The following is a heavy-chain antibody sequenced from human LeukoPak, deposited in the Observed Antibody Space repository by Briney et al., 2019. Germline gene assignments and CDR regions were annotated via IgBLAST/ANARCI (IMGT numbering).Heavy chain of an antibody. CDR3: ARVFGEPI. D-gene: IGHD3-10*02. J-gene: IGHJ3*02. CDR1: GFTVSTNY. Sequence: GRSLRLSCAASGFTVSTNYMSWVRQAPGKGLEWVSVIYSGGSTYYADSVRGRFTISRDNSKNTLCLQMNSLRAEDTAVYYCARVFGEPIWGKGTMVTVSS. CDR2: IYSGGST. V-gene: IGHV3-66*01.